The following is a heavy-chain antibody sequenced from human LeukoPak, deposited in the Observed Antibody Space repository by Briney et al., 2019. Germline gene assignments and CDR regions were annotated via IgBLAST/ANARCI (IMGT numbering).Heavy chain of an antibody. V-gene: IGHV3-23*01. CDR3: AKGGYSSGWFAFDY. CDR2: MSSSDDGR. CDR1: GFSFSSYA. J-gene: IGHJ4*02. Sequence: HTGGSLRLSCATSGFSFSSYAMSWVRQAPGKGLEWVSAMSSSDDGRYYAASVRGRFTISRDNSKNTLYLQMNSLRAEDTAVYYCAKGGYSSGWFAFDYWGQGTLVTVSS. D-gene: IGHD6-19*01.